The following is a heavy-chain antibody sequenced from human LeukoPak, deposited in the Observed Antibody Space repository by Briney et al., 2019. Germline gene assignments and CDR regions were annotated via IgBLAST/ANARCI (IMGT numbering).Heavy chain of an antibody. CDR1: GFTFHYW. CDR3: ARERGWPLHYFDY. D-gene: IGHD5-24*01. J-gene: IGHJ4*02. Sequence: GGSLRLPCAVSGFTFHYWMAWVRQAPGKGLEWVANIKEDGSERHCADSVRDRFTIYRDNAKSSLFLQMDSLRAEDTAVYYCARERGWPLHYFDYWGQGTLVTVSS. V-gene: IGHV3-7*04. CDR2: IKEDGSER.